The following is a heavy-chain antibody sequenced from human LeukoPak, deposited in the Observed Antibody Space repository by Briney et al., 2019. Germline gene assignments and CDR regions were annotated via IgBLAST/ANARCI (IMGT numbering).Heavy chain of an antibody. V-gene: IGHV1-69*06. CDR3: ATLCCGSYYMDV. D-gene: IGHD2-15*01. Sequence: SVKVSCKASGGTLNSYVISWVRQAPGQGLEWMGGIIPISGTTNYAQKFQGRVTITADKSASTAYMELSSLRSEDTAVYYCATLCCGSYYMDVWGKGTTVTISS. J-gene: IGHJ6*03. CDR2: IIPISGTT. CDR1: GGTLNSYV.